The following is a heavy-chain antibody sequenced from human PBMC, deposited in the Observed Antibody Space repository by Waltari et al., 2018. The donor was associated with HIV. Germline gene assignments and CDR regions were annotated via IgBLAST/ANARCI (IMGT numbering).Heavy chain of an antibody. J-gene: IGHJ6*02. CDR2: IYYTGTT. Sequence: QLQLQKSGPGLVKPSETLSRTSTVSGGSVINGDYSWAFIRPSPGKGLEWIVNIYYTGTTFYNPSLKSRVTMSADLSRNQFSLRLNSVTAADTAIYYCARRPRMAAFYLYYGMDVWGQGTTVTVSS. CDR1: GGSVINGDYS. D-gene: IGHD2-8*01. CDR3: ARRPRMAAFYLYYGMDV. V-gene: IGHV4-39*01.